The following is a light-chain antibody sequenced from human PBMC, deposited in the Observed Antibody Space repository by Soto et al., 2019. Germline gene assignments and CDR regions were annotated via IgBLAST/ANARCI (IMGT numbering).Light chain of an antibody. J-gene: IGKJ1*01. V-gene: IGKV3-15*01. Sequence: EIVLTQSTGTLSLSPGERATLSCRSSQSVSSSYLAWYQQKPGQAPRLLIYGASTRAAIIPARFSGSGSGTEFTLTISSLQSEDFAVYYCQQYNKWPRTFGQGTKVDIK. CDR3: QQYNKWPRT. CDR2: GAS. CDR1: QSVSSSY.